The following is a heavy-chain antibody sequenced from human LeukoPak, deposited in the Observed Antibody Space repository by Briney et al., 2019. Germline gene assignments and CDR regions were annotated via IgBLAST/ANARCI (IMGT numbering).Heavy chain of an antibody. CDR3: ARERGGYSYGHFDY. V-gene: IGHV3-23*01. Sequence: GGTLRLSCAASGITFSSYAMSWVRQAPGKGLEWVSAISGSGGSTYYADSVKGRFTISRDNSKNTLYLQMNSLRAEDTAVYYCARERGGYSYGHFDYWGQGTLVTVSS. CDR1: GITFSSYA. D-gene: IGHD5-18*01. J-gene: IGHJ4*02. CDR2: ISGSGGST.